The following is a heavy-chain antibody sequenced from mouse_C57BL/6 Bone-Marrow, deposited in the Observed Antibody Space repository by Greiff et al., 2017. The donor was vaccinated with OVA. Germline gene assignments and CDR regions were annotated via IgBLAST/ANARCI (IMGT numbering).Heavy chain of an antibody. CDR3: TTPILITTPFAY. V-gene: IGHV14-4*01. CDR2: IDPENGDT. Sequence: VQLQQSGAELVRPGASVKLSCTASGFTITDDYMHWVKQRPEQGLEWIGWIDPENGDTEYASKFKGKATITADTSSNTAYLQLSSLTSEDTAVYYCTTPILITTPFAYWGQGTLVTVSA. J-gene: IGHJ3*01. CDR1: GFTITDDY. D-gene: IGHD1-1*01.